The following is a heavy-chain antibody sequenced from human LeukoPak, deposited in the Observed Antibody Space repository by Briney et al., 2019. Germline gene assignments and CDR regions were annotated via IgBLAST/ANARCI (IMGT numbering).Heavy chain of an antibody. D-gene: IGHD3-16*01. V-gene: IGHV5-51*01. CDR1: GYSFTNYW. J-gene: IGHJ4*02. CDR2: IYAGDSDT. CDR3: ARHSYATDY. Sequence: GESLKISCKASGYSFTNYWIGWVRQMPGKGLEWMGIIYAGDSDTRYSPSFQGQVTISADKSTSTAFLQWSSLKASDTAMYYCARHSYATDYWGQGTLVTVSS.